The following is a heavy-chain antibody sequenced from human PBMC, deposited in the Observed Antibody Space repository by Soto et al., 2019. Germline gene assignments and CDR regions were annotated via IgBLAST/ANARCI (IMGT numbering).Heavy chain of an antibody. V-gene: IGHV3-23*01. J-gene: IGHJ4*02. CDR1: GFIFIDYA. Sequence: EVQLLESGGGLVQPGGSLRLSCVASGFIFIDYAMTWVRQVPGKVLESVSGIRGDGGGTYYADSVKGRFTISRDNSKNTLYLQMSSLGAEDTAVYYCAKLEEASGLMESYVDYWGQGTLVTVSS. D-gene: IGHD2-8*01. CDR3: AKLEEASGLMESYVDY. CDR2: IRGDGGGT.